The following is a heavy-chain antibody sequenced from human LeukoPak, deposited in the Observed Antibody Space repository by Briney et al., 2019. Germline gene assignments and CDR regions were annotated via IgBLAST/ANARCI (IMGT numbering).Heavy chain of an antibody. V-gene: IGHV3-74*01. CDR1: GRYW. D-gene: IGHD2/OR15-2a*01. CDR3: VSFYETY. CDR2: INSDGSWT. Sequence: PGGSLRLSCAASGRYWMHWVRQAPGKGLVWVSHINSDGSWTSYADSVKGRFTISKDNAKNTVYLRMSNLRVEDTAVYYCVSFYETYWGRGTLVTVSS. J-gene: IGHJ4*02.